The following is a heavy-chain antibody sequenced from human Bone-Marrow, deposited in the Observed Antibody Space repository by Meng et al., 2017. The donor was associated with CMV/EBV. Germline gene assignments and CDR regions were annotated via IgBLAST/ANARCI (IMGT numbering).Heavy chain of an antibody. CDR3: ASDPSGYCSDTHCPPPRS. J-gene: IGHJ5*02. CDR1: GFTFTGSA. V-gene: IGHV1-58*01. CDR2: IVVGSGNT. Sequence: SVKVSCKGSGFTFTGSAVQWVRQARGQGLEWIGWIVVGSGNTNYAQKFQERVTMTRDKSTSTAYMELSGLRSEDKALYYCASDPSGYCSDTHCPPPRSWGQGTLVTVSS. D-gene: IGHD2-8*02.